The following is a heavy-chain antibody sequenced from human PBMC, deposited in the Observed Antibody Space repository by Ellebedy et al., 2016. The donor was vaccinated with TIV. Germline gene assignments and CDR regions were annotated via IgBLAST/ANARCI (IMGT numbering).Heavy chain of an antibody. Sequence: MPGGSLKLSCTVSGVSISSYYWTWIRQPAGKGLEWIGRIYTSGSTNYNPSLKSRVSMSIDTSKSQFSLLVCSVTAADPAVYYCASVGFGPAGVFEYWGQGTLVTVSS. J-gene: IGHJ4*02. D-gene: IGHD3-10*01. CDR3: ASVGFGPAGVFEY. CDR1: GVSISSYY. CDR2: IYTSGST. V-gene: IGHV4-4*07.